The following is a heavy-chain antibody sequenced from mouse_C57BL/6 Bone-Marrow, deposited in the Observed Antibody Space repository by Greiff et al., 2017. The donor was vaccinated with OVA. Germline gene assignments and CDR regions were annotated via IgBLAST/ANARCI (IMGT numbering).Heavy chain of an antibody. V-gene: IGHV1-81*01. Sequence: VQLVESGAELARPGASVKLSCKASGYTFTSYGISWVKQRTGQGLEWIGEIYPRSGNTYYNEKFKGKATLTADKSSSTAYMELRSLTSEDSAVYFCARTGYPYYTMDDWGQGTSVTVSS. CDR3: ARTGYPYYTMDD. CDR1: GYTFTSYG. CDR2: IYPRSGNT. J-gene: IGHJ4*01.